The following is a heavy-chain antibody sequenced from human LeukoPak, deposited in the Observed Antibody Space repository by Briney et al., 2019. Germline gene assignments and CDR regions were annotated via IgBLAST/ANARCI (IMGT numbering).Heavy chain of an antibody. CDR2: INPNSGGT. J-gene: IGHJ5*02. Sequence: GASVKVSCKASGYTLTGYYMHWVRQAPGQGLEWMGWINPNSGGTNYAQKFQGRVTMTRDTSISTAYMELSRLRSDDTAVYYCARGPLQLLGPHGWFDPWGQGTLVTVSS. CDR1: GYTLTGYY. V-gene: IGHV1-2*02. D-gene: IGHD2-2*01. CDR3: ARGPLQLLGPHGWFDP.